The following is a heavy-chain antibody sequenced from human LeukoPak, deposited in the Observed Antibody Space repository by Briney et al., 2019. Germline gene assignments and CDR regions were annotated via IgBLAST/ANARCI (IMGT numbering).Heavy chain of an antibody. CDR1: GFTFSSYG. D-gene: IGHD1-7*01. Sequence: GRSLRLSCAASGFTFSSYGMHWVRQAPGKGLEWVAVISYDGSNKYYADSVKGRFTISRDNSKNTLYLQMNSLRAEDTAVYYCAKLHLELRLFYFDYWGQGTLVTVSS. V-gene: IGHV3-30*18. J-gene: IGHJ4*02. CDR2: ISYDGSNK. CDR3: AKLHLELRLFYFDY.